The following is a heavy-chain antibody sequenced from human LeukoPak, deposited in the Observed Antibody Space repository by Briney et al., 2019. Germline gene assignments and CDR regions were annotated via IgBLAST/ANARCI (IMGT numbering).Heavy chain of an antibody. V-gene: IGHV1-2*02. CDR3: ARDSVPAEYNWFDP. J-gene: IGHJ5*02. CDR1: GYTFTGYY. Sequence: ASVKVSCKASGYTFTGYYMHWVRQAPGQGLEWMGWINPNSGGTNYAQEFQGRVTMTRDTSISTAYMELSRLRSDDTAVYYCARDSVPAEYNWFDPWGQGTLVTVSS. D-gene: IGHD2-2*01. CDR2: INPNSGGT.